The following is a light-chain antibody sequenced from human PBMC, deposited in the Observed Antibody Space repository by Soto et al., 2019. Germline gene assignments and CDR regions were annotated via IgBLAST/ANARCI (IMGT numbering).Light chain of an antibody. CDR3: SSYAGSIYYV. Sequence: QSALTQPPSASGSPGQSVTISCTGTSSDVGGYNYVSWYQQHPGKAPELMIYEVSKRPSGVPDRFSGSKSGNTASLTVSGLQAEDEADYYCSSYAGSIYYVFGTGTKLTVL. J-gene: IGLJ1*01. CDR2: EVS. CDR1: SSDVGGYNY. V-gene: IGLV2-8*01.